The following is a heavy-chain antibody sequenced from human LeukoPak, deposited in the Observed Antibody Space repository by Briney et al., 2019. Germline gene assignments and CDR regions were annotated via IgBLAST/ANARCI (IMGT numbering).Heavy chain of an antibody. V-gene: IGHV3-7*01. J-gene: IGHJ4*02. Sequence: GGSLRLSCAASGFTFSSSWMSWVRQAPGKGLEWAANIKQDGTEKYYVNSVKGRFTISRDNAKNSLYLQMNSLRAGDTAVYYCARDMYGGTDYWGQGTLVTVSS. CDR3: ARDMYGGTDY. D-gene: IGHD2-8*01. CDR2: IKQDGTEK. CDR1: GFTFSSSW.